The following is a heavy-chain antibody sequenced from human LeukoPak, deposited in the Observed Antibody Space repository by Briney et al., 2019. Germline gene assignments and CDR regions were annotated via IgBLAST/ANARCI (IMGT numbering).Heavy chain of an antibody. D-gene: IGHD3-22*01. Sequence: PSETLSLTCTVSGGSISSYYWSWIRQPAGKGPEWIGRIYTSGSTNYNPSLKSRVTMSVDTSKNQFSLKLSSVTAADTAVYYCARDLPYYDSSGYNYWYFDLWGRGTLVTVSS. V-gene: IGHV4-4*07. CDR2: IYTSGST. J-gene: IGHJ2*01. CDR1: GGSISSYY. CDR3: ARDLPYYDSSGYNYWYFDL.